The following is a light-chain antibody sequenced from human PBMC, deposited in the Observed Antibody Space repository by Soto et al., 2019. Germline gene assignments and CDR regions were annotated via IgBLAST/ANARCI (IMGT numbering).Light chain of an antibody. CDR2: GAS. CDR3: KQYNNWWT. V-gene: IGKV3-15*01. CDR1: QSVNNN. J-gene: IGKJ1*01. Sequence: EIVMTQSPATLSVSPGERATLSCRASQSVNNNLAWYQQKPGQAPRLLIYGASTTATGIPARFSGSVSGSDFTLTISSVQSEDFAIDYCKQYNNWWTFGQGTKVEIK.